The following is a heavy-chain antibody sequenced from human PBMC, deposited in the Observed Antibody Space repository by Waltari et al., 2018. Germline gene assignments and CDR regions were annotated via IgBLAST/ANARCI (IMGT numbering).Heavy chain of an antibody. J-gene: IGHJ6*02. V-gene: IGHV3-74*03. CDR1: GFRFSNYW. Sequence: EEQLLESGGGLVQPGDSLRLSCAASGFRFSNYWMNWVRQAPGRGLVWVARISNDETTLTYAESVKGRFTISRDNAKNTVYLQMKRLRADDTAVYYCARLAPRTYRSPVPGRHYYYGMDVWGQGTTVTVSS. CDR2: ISNDETTL. CDR3: ARLAPRTYRSPVPGRHYYYGMDV. D-gene: IGHD3-10*01.